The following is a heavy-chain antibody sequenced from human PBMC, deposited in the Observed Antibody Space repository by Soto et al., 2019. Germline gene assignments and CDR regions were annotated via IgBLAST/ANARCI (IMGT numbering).Heavy chain of an antibody. Sequence: GGSLRLSCAASGFTFSSYAMHWVRQAPGKGLEWVAVISYDGSNKYYADSVKGRFTISRDNSKNTLYLQMNSLRAEDTAVYYCARVLRYCSSTSCWIDYWGQGTLVTVSS. V-gene: IGHV3-30-3*01. CDR1: GFTFSSYA. J-gene: IGHJ4*02. CDR3: ARVLRYCSSTSCWIDY. D-gene: IGHD2-2*01. CDR2: ISYDGSNK.